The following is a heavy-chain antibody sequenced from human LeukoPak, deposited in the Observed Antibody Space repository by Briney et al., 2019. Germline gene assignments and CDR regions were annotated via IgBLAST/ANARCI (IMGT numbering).Heavy chain of an antibody. D-gene: IGHD1-26*01. CDR2: IYYSGST. V-gene: IGHV4-30-4*08. CDR3: ARERFSGSYRDAFDI. Sequence: KPSETLSLTCTVSGGSISSGDYYWSWIRQPPGKGLEWIGYIYYSGSTYYNPSLKSRVTISVDTSKNQFSLKLSSVTAADTAVYYCARERFSGSYRDAFDIWGQGTMVTVSS. J-gene: IGHJ3*02. CDR1: GGSISSGDYY.